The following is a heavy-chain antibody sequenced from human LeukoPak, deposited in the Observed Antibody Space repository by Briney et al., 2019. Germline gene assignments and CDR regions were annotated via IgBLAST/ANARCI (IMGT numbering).Heavy chain of an antibody. CDR1: GFTFSSYS. V-gene: IGHV3-73*01. J-gene: IGHJ2*01. CDR2: IRSKANSYAT. Sequence: GGSLRLSCAASGFTFSSYSMNWVRQASGKGLEWVGRIRSKANSYATAYAASVKGRFTISRDDSKNTAYLQMNSLKTEDTAVYYCTRLDYGGNSAGWYFDLWGRGTLVTVSS. CDR3: TRLDYGGNSAGWYFDL. D-gene: IGHD4-23*01.